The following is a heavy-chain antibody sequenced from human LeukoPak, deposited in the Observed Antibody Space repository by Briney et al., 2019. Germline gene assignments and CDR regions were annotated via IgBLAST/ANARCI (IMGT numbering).Heavy chain of an antibody. Sequence: SVKVSCKASGGTFSSYAISWVRQAPGQGLEWMGRIIPIFGTANYAQKFQGRVTITTDESTSTAYMELSSLRSEDTAVYYCALRIRYFDWLPRSGPDTYYFDYWGQGTLVTVSS. V-gene: IGHV1-69*05. CDR3: ALRIRYFDWLPRSGPDTYYFDY. CDR2: IIPIFGTA. CDR1: GGTFSSYA. D-gene: IGHD3-9*01. J-gene: IGHJ4*02.